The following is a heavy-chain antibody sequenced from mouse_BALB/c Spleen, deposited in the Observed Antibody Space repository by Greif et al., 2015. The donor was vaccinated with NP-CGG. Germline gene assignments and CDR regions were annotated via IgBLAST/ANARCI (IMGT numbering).Heavy chain of an antibody. D-gene: IGHD1-1*01. CDR3: ARSLTTVGINFDY. Sequence: DLVKPGASVKLSCKASGYTFTSYWINWIKQRPGQGLEWMGRIAPGSGSTYYNEMFKGKATLTVDTSSSTAYIQLSSLSSEDSAVYFCARSLTTVGINFDYWGQGTTLTVSS. CDR2: IAPGSGST. V-gene: IGHV1S41*01. CDR1: GYTFTSYW. J-gene: IGHJ2*01.